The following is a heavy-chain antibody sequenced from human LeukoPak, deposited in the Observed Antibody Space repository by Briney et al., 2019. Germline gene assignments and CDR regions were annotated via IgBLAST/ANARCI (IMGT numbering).Heavy chain of an antibody. Sequence: SVKVSCTASGYTFTSYYMHWVRQAPGQGLEWMGGIIPILGTANYAQKFQGRVTITADESTSTAYMELSSLRSEDTAVYYCARDPPHGYCSSTSCYGNDYWGQGTLVTVSS. J-gene: IGHJ4*02. CDR1: GYTFTSYY. V-gene: IGHV1-69*13. D-gene: IGHD2-2*03. CDR3: ARDPPHGYCSSTSCYGNDY. CDR2: IIPILGTA.